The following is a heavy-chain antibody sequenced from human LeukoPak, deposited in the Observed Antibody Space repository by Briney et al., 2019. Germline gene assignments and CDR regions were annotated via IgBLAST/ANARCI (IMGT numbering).Heavy chain of an antibody. J-gene: IGHJ4*02. Sequence: GGSLRLSCAASGFTFSGSAMHWVRQASGKGLEWVGRIRSKANSYATAYAASVKGRFTISRDDSKNTAYLQMNSLKTEDTAVYYCTRVSSGYYDFDYWGQGTLVTVSS. CDR2: IRSKANSYAT. CDR3: TRVSSGYYDFDY. D-gene: IGHD3-22*01. CDR1: GFTFSGSA. V-gene: IGHV3-73*01.